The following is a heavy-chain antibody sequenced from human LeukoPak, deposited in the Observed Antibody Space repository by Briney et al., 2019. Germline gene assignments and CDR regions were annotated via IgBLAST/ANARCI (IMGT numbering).Heavy chain of an antibody. CDR1: GFTVSANY. Sequence: GGSLRLSCAASGFTVSANYMSWVRQAPGKGLEWVSGISWNSGSIGYADSVKGRFTISRDNAKNSLYLQMNSLRAEDTALYYCAKGYCSGGSCYFGYFDYWGQGTLVTVSS. V-gene: IGHV3-9*01. CDR3: AKGYCSGGSCYFGYFDY. J-gene: IGHJ4*02. D-gene: IGHD2-15*01. CDR2: ISWNSGSI.